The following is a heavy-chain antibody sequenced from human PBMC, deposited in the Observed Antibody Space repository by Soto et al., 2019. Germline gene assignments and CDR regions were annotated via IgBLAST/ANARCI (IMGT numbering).Heavy chain of an antibody. CDR1: GYSFTSYW. CDR2: IYPGDSDT. D-gene: IGHD3-3*01. V-gene: IGHV5-51*01. J-gene: IGHJ2*01. Sequence: GESLKISCKGSGYSFTSYWIGWVRQMPGKGLEWMGIIYPGDSDTRYSPSFQGQVTISADKSISTAYLQWSSLKASDTAMYYCARALRFLEWLRDYWYYDLWGRGTLVTVSS. CDR3: ARALRFLEWLRDYWYYDL.